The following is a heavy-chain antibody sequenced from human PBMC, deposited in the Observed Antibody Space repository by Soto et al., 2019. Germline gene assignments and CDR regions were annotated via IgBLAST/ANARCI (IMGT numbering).Heavy chain of an antibody. CDR1: GGSISSSNW. CDR3: AGWRQLHQYDYYGMDV. D-gene: IGHD5-18*01. V-gene: IGHV4-4*02. J-gene: IGHJ6*02. Sequence: QVQLQESGPGLVKPSGTLSLTCAVSGGSISSSNWWSWVRQPPGKGLEWIGEIYHSGSTNYNPSLKSRFTISVDKSKNQFSLKLSSVTAADTAVYYCAGWRQLHQYDYYGMDVWGQGTTVTVSS. CDR2: IYHSGST.